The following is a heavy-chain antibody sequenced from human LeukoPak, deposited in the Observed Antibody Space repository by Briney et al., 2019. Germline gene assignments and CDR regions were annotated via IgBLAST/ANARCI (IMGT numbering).Heavy chain of an antibody. CDR1: GYTFTGYY. CDR3: ARDALYYYDSSGYYYSN. V-gene: IGHV1-2*02. CDR2: INPNSGGT. D-gene: IGHD3-22*01. Sequence: ASMKVSCKASGYTFTGYYMHWVRQAPGQGLEWMGWINPNSGGTNYAQKFQGRVTMTRDTSISTAYMELSRLRSDDTAVYYCARDALYYYDSSGYYYSNWGQGTLVTVSS. J-gene: IGHJ4*02.